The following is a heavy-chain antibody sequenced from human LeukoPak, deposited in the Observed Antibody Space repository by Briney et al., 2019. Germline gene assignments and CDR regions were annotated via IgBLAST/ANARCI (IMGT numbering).Heavy chain of an antibody. CDR1: GGSISSYY. Sequence: LSETLSLTCTVSGGSISSYYWSWIRQPPGKGLEWIGYIYYSGSTNYNPSLKSRVTISVDTSKNQFSLKLSSVTAADTAVYYCASVEMATIGAFDIWGQGTMVTVSS. CDR3: ASVEMATIGAFDI. J-gene: IGHJ3*02. D-gene: IGHD5-24*01. V-gene: IGHV4-59*08. CDR2: IYYSGST.